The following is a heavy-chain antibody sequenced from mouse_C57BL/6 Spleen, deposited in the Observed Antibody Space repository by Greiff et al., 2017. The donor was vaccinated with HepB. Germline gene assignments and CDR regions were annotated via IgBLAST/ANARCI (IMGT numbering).Heavy chain of an antibody. D-gene: IGHD2-2*01. J-gene: IGHJ4*01. CDR3: TRRGYYGYHGYAMDY. CDR2: IYPGNSDT. Sequence: RPGQGLEWIGAIYPGNSDTSYNQKFKGKAKLTAVTSASTAYMELSSLTNEDSAVYYCTRRGYYGYHGYAMDYWGQGTSVTVSS. V-gene: IGHV1-5*01.